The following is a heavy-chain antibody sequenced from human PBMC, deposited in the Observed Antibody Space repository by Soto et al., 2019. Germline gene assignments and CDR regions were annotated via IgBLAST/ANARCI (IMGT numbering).Heavy chain of an antibody. Sequence: TLSLTCTISGASISSGPFYWGWIRQHPGQGLEWIGHIYYLGDTFYNPSLKSRAFISVDSSVNQFSLKLISVTAADTAVYYCARVQNVVRGVRWFDPWGQGILVTSPQ. CDR2: IYYLGDT. V-gene: IGHV4-31*03. D-gene: IGHD3-10*01. CDR1: GASISSGPFY. J-gene: IGHJ5*02. CDR3: ARVQNVVRGVRWFDP.